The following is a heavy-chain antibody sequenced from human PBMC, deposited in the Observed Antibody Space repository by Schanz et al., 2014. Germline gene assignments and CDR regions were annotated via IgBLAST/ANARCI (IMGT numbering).Heavy chain of an antibody. CDR1: GGTFSSYT. CDR3: ARDGGGPTVTTGYYGMDV. J-gene: IGHJ6*02. V-gene: IGHV1-69*08. CDR2: FIPILDVG. D-gene: IGHD4-17*01. Sequence: QVQLVQSGAEVKKPGSSVKVSCKASGGTFSSYTISWVRQARGQGLEWVGRFIPILDVGNYAQQFQGRVTFTADKSTGTAYMVLSRLRSDDTAIYYCARDGGGPTVTTGYYGMDVWGQGTTVTGSS.